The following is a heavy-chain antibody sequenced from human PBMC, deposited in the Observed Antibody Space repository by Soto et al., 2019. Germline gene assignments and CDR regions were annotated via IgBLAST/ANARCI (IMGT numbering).Heavy chain of an antibody. Sequence: QVQLVQSGAEVKKPGSSVKVSCKASGGTFSSYAISWVRQAPGQGLEWMGGIIPVFGTANYAQKFQGRVTITADESTSTAYMELSSLRSEDTAVYYCARTGIAARPSEPGHYYYYGMDVWGQGTTVTVSS. D-gene: IGHD6-6*01. V-gene: IGHV1-69*12. CDR2: IIPVFGTA. CDR3: ARTGIAARPSEPGHYYYYGMDV. J-gene: IGHJ6*02. CDR1: GGTFSSYA.